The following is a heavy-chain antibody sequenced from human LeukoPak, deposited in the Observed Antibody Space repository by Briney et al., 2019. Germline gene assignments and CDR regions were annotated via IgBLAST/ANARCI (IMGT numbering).Heavy chain of an antibody. V-gene: IGHV3-30*18. CDR3: AKAHGTYFFDC. CDR2: ISFDGSNV. CDR1: GFTFSSYG. Sequence: GGSLTLSCAASGFTFSSYGMHWVRQAPGKGLEWLAVISFDGSNVFYAHSVKGRFTISRDNSKNTLFLQMNSLSPEDTAVYYCAKAHGTYFFDCWGQGTLVTVSS. J-gene: IGHJ4*02.